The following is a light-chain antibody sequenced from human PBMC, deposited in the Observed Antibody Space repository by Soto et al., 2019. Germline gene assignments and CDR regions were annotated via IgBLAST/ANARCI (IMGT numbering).Light chain of an antibody. CDR1: SSNIENNA. CDR2: YDD. CDR3: SAWDDSLHGVV. J-gene: IGLJ3*02. Sequence: QSVLTQPSSVSEAPRQRVTISCSGSSSNIENNAVNWYQQLPGKAPKLLIYYDDLLPSGVSDRFSGSKSGTSASLAISGLQSEDEADYYCSAWDDSLHGVVFGGGTKLTVL. V-gene: IGLV1-36*01.